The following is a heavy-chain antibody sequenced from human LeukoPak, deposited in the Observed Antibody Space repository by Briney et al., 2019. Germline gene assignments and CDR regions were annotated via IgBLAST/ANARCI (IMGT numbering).Heavy chain of an antibody. CDR1: GFTFDDYA. CDR2: ISWNSGSI. CDR3: AKDSSTRERKNYFDY. V-gene: IGHV3-9*01. J-gene: IGHJ4*02. D-gene: IGHD6-13*01. Sequence: GGSLRLSCAASGFTFDDYAMHWVRQAPGKGLEWVSGISWNSGSIGYADSVEGRFTISRDNAKNSLYLQMNSLRAEDTALYYCAKDSSTRERKNYFDYWGQGTLVTVSS.